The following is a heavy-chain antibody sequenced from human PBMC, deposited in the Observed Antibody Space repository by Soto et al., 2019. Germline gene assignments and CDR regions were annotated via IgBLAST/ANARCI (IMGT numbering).Heavy chain of an antibody. CDR3: AKDHASYSSSWFDY. CDR1: GFTFSSYA. J-gene: IGHJ5*01. V-gene: IGHV3-23*01. D-gene: IGHD6-13*01. Sequence: EVQLLETGGGLVQPGGSLRLSCAASGFTFSSYAMSWVRQAPGKGLEWVSAISGSGGSTYYADSVKGRFTISRDNSKNALYLQMNSLRAEDTAVYYCAKDHASYSSSWFDYWGQGTLVTVSS. CDR2: ISGSGGST.